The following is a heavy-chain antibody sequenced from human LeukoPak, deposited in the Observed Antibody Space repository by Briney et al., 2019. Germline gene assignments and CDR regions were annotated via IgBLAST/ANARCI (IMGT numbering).Heavy chain of an antibody. V-gene: IGHV3-66*01. CDR1: GFTVSSNY. CDR3: AGGDSSGYYFQFDP. J-gene: IGHJ5*02. D-gene: IGHD3-22*01. CDR2: IYSGGST. Sequence: GGSLRLSCAASGFTVSSNYMSWVRQAPGKGLEWVSVIYSGGSTYYADSVKGRFTISRDNSKNTLYLQMNSLRAGDTAVYYCAGGDSSGYYFQFDPWGQGTLVTVSS.